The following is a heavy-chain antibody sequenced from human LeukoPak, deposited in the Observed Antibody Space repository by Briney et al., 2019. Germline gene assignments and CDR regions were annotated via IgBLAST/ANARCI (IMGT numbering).Heavy chain of an antibody. CDR2: INPNSGDT. Sequence: ASVKVSCKASGYTFTAYHMHWVRQAPGQGLEWMGRINPNSGDTNYAQKFQGRVTMTRDTSISTAYMERSRLRSDDTAVYYCARDYCSSTSCLFDYWGQGTLVSVSS. J-gene: IGHJ4*02. V-gene: IGHV1-2*06. D-gene: IGHD2-2*01. CDR1: GYTFTAYH. CDR3: ARDYCSSTSCLFDY.